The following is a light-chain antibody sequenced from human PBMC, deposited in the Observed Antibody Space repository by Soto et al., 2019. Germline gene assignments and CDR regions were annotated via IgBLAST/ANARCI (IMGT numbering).Light chain of an antibody. CDR3: HQRQSWPRT. CDR2: QTS. Sequence: EIVLTQSPATLSSFPGDRVTLSCRASQYINTRLAWDQHRPGPAPRLLIYQTSIRAAGIPARFSASGSGTDFTLTISDVQPEDFALYYCHQRQSWPRTFGQGTKVDI. CDR1: QYINTR. J-gene: IGKJ1*01. V-gene: IGKV3-11*01.